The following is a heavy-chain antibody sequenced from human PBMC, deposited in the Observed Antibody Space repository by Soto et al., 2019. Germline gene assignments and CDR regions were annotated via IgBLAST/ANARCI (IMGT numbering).Heavy chain of an antibody. Sequence: EVQLVESGGGLVQPGGSLRLSCAASGFTFSSYDMHWVRQATGKGLEWVSAIGTAGDTYYPGSVKGRFTISRENAKNSLYLQMNSLRAEDTAVYYCVGGNSGYDHFDYWGQGTLVTVSS. CDR3: VGGNSGYDHFDY. V-gene: IGHV3-13*01. D-gene: IGHD5-12*01. CDR2: IGTAGDT. J-gene: IGHJ4*02. CDR1: GFTFSSYD.